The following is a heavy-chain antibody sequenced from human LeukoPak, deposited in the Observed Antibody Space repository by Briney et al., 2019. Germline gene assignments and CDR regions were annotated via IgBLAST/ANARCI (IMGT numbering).Heavy chain of an antibody. CDR1: GFTFSSYA. CDR3: VGIPGGAFDI. V-gene: IGHV3-53*01. D-gene: IGHD1-26*01. Sequence: PGGSLRLSCAASGFTFSSYAMSWVRQAPGKGLEWVSVIYSGGSTYYADSVKGRFTISRDNSKNTLYLQMNSLRAEDTAVYYCVGIPGGAFDIWGQGTMVTVSS. J-gene: IGHJ3*02. CDR2: IYSGGST.